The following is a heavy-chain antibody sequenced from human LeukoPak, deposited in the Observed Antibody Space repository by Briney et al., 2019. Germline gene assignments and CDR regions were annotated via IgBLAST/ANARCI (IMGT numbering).Heavy chain of an antibody. CDR1: GDSIGSNKW. CDR2: IHHSGRL. J-gene: IGHJ4*02. V-gene: IGHV4-4*02. D-gene: IGHD1-1*01. CDR3: ARGGDWKFDY. Sequence: PSETLSLTCAVSGDSIGSNKWWTWVRQPPGKGLEWIGEIHHSGRLNYSPSLKSRVTISVDKSKNHFSLNLNSMTPADTAIYYCARGGDWKFDYWGQGALVTVSS.